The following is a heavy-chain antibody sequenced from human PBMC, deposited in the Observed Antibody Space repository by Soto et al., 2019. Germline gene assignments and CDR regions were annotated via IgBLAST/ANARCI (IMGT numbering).Heavy chain of an antibody. V-gene: IGHV3-23*01. D-gene: IGHD1-26*01. CDR3: AKDRRWELPRSLFDY. J-gene: IGHJ4*02. CDR1: GFTFSSYA. CDR2: LSSGGGST. Sequence: PGGSLRLSCAASGFTFSSYAMSWVRQAPGKGLEWVSGLSSGGGSTYYADSVKGRFTISRDNSKNTLYLQMNSLRAEDTAVYYCAKDRRWELPRSLFDYWGQGTLVTVSS.